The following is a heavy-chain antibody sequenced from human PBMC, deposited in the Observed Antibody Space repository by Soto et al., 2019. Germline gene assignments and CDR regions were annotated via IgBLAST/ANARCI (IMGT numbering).Heavy chain of an antibody. CDR3: ARLSGVPFDF. J-gene: IGHJ3*01. CDR1: EYRVTSYW. D-gene: IGHD7-27*01. V-gene: IGHV5-51*01. Sequence: DSLQISCKASEYRVTSYWIGWLRQMPRKGLEWMGIIYPADSDTRYSPSFEGQVTISADKSISTAYLHWGSLKASDTAMYYCARLSGVPFDFWGQGTMVTV. CDR2: IYPADSDT.